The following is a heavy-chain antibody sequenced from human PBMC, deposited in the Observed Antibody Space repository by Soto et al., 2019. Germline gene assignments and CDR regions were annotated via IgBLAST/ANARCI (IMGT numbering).Heavy chain of an antibody. Sequence: QVQLVQSGAEVKKPGSSVKVSCKASGGTFSSYAISWVRQAPGQGLEWMGGIIPIFGTANYAQKFQGRVTLTAVESTSTAYMELSSLRSEDTAVYYCARRSWVSRRRKNWYFDLWGRGTLVTVSS. CDR3: ARRSWVSRRRKNWYFDL. V-gene: IGHV1-69*01. CDR1: GGTFSSYA. CDR2: IIPIFGTA. J-gene: IGHJ2*01. D-gene: IGHD7-27*01.